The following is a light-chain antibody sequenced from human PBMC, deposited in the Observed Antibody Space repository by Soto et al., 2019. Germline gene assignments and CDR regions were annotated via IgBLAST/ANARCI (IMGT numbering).Light chain of an antibody. CDR2: TAS. Sequence: DIQMTQSPSSLSAVVGDRVTITCRTSRGIGDRLAWFQQKPGKAPQFLIQTASNLQSGVPSRFSGSGSGTEFILSINSLQPEDIATYYCLQVSSFPRTFGQGTKVEL. V-gene: IGKV1-12*01. J-gene: IGKJ1*01. CDR1: RGIGDR. CDR3: LQVSSFPRT.